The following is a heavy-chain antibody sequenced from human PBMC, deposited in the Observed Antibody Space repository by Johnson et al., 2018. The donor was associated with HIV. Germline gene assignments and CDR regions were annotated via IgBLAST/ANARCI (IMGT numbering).Heavy chain of an antibody. CDR3: ARASSIAARGADAFDI. J-gene: IGHJ3*02. D-gene: IGHD6-6*01. V-gene: IGHV3-9*01. CDR2: INWNSGSI. Sequence: VQLVESGGGLVQPGRSLRLSCAASGFTFDDYAMHWVRQAPGKGLEWVSGINWNSGSIGHADSVKGRFTISSDNAKNSLYWQMNSLRAEDTAVYYCARASSIAARGADAFDIWGQGTMVTVSS. CDR1: GFTFDDYA.